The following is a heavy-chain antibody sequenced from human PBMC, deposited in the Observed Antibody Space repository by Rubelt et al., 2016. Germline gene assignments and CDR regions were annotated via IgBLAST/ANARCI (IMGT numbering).Heavy chain of an antibody. CDR1: GGSFSGYY. Sequence: QVRLQQWGAGLLKSSETLSLTCAVYGGSFSGYYWSWIRQPPGKGLEWIGEINHSGSTNYNPSLKSRVTISVDTSKNHFSLKLRYVTAADTAVYFCAGQVTTILAGWFDPWGQGTLVTVSS. CDR2: INHSGST. V-gene: IGHV4-34*01. J-gene: IGHJ5*02. D-gene: IGHD5-12*01. CDR3: AGQVTTILAGWFDP.